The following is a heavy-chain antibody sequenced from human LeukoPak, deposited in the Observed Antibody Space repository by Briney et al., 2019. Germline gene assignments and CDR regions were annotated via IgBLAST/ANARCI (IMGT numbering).Heavy chain of an antibody. V-gene: IGHV4-39*07. CDR1: GGSISSSSYY. J-gene: IGHJ4*02. Sequence: SETLSLTCTVSGGSISSSSYYWGWIRQPPGKGLEWIGSIYYSGSTYYNPSLKSRVTISVDTSKNQFSLKLSSVTAADTAVYYCARDPRAGGGIPFDYWGQGTLVTVSS. D-gene: IGHD2-15*01. CDR2: IYYSGST. CDR3: ARDPRAGGGIPFDY.